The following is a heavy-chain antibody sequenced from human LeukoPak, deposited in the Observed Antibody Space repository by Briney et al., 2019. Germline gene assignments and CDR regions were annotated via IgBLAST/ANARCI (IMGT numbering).Heavy chain of an antibody. J-gene: IGHJ6*02. CDR3: ARGWRYFDWLLNDYYYYGMDV. CDR2: TYYRSKWYN. CDR1: GDSVSSNSAA. V-gene: IGHV6-1*01. D-gene: IGHD3-9*01. Sequence: SQTLSLTCAISGDSVSSNSAAWNWIRQSPSRGLEWLGRTYYRSKWYNDYAVSVKSRITINPDTSKNQFSLQLNSVTPEDTAVYYCARGWRYFDWLLNDYYYYGMDVWGQGTTVTVSS.